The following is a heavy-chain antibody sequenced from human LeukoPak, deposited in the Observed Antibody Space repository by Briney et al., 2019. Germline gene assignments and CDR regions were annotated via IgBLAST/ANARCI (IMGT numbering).Heavy chain of an antibody. Sequence: PSQTLSLTCAVSGGSSRSGDYFWSWIRRPPGKGLEWIGHIHYSGNTYSNPSRKSRVSISVDTSKNQFSLKLSSVTAAGPAVYYCAKENNDYGGKKAFEYWGQGTLVTVSS. CDR1: GGSSRSGDYF. CDR2: IHYSGNT. J-gene: IGHJ4*02. V-gene: IGHV4-30-4*01. CDR3: AKENNDYGGKKAFEY. D-gene: IGHD4-23*01.